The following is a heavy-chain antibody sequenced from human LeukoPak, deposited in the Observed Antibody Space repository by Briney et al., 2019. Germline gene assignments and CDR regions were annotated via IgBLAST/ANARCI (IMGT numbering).Heavy chain of an antibody. CDR2: MNPNSGNT. CDR1: GYTFTSYD. CDR3: ARDRRGYCNSTSCRYYFDY. Sequence: EASVKVSCKASGYTFTSYDINWVRQATGQGLEWMGWMNPNSGNTGYAQKFQGRVTMTRNTSISTAYMELSSLRSEDTAVYYCARDRRGYCNSTSCRYYFDYWGQGTLVTVS. V-gene: IGHV1-8*01. D-gene: IGHD2-2*01. J-gene: IGHJ4*02.